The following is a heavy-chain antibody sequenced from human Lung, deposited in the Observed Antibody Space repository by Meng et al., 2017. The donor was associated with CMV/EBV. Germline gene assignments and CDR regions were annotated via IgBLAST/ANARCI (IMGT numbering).Heavy chain of an antibody. CDR1: GGSISSYY. J-gene: IGHJ4*02. CDR2: IYYSGST. V-gene: IGHV4-59*01. Sequence: GSLRLSCTVPGGSISSYYWSWIRQPPGKGLEWIGYIYYSGSTNYNPSLKSRVTISVDTSKNQFSLKLSSVTAADAAVYYCARGNWNYDYWGQGTLVTFSS. CDR3: ARGNWNYDY. D-gene: IGHD1-7*01.